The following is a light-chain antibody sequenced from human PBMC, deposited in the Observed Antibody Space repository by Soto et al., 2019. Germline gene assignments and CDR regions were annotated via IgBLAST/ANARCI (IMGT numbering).Light chain of an antibody. CDR3: MQGNHWPPT. Sequence: DVVMTQSPLSLPVTLGQPASISCRSSRSLVYSDGNAYLNWFQQRPGQSPRRLIDKASNRDSGVQGTLSGSRSCTDFKLHINRVEAEDVVVYYCMQGNHWPPTFGRGTRVEI. J-gene: IGKJ1*01. V-gene: IGKV2-30*01. CDR1: RSLVYSDGNAY. CDR2: KAS.